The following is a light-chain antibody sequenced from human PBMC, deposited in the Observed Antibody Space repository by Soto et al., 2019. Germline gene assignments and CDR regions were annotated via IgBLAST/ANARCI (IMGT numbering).Light chain of an antibody. CDR2: GAK. J-gene: IGKJ1*01. Sequence: DIQMTQSPSFLSASVGDRVTITCRASQAISNYLNWYQQKPGKAPNLLIFGAKTLQSGVPSRFSGSGSGTEFTLTVSSLQPDDFATYYCQQYNRFSTFGQGTKVDIK. V-gene: IGKV1-17*01. CDR3: QQYNRFST. CDR1: QAISNY.